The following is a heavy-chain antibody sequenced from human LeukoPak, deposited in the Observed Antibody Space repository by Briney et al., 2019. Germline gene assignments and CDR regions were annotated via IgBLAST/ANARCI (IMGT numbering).Heavy chain of an antibody. CDR2: INHSGST. V-gene: IGHV4-34*01. Sequence: PSETLSLTCAVYGGSFSGYYWSWIRQPPWKGLEWIGEINHSGSTNYNPSLKSRVTISVDTSKNQFSLKLSSVTAADTAVYYCARGGYSYGYYYYYYMDVWGKGTTVTVSS. CDR1: GGSFSGYY. D-gene: IGHD5-18*01. CDR3: ARGGYSYGYYYYYYMDV. J-gene: IGHJ6*03.